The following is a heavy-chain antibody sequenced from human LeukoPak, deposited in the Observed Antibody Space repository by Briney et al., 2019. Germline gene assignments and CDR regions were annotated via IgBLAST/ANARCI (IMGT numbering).Heavy chain of an antibody. CDR1: GFTFSSYG. CDR3: AKDRVNLVVVPAALDY. D-gene: IGHD2-2*01. J-gene: IGHJ4*02. V-gene: IGHV3-30*18. CDR2: ISYDGSNK. Sequence: GGSLRLSCAASGFTFSSYGMHWVRQAPGKGLEWVAVISYDGSNKYYADSVKGRFTISRDNSKNTLYLQMNSLRAEDTAVYYCAKDRVNLVVVPAALDYWAQRTLVTVSS.